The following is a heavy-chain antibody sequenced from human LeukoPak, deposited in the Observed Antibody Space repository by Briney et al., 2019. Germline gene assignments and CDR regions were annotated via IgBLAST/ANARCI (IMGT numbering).Heavy chain of an antibody. CDR1: GFTFSSYW. V-gene: IGHV3-74*01. CDR3: ARNWGPDY. D-gene: IGHD7-27*01. J-gene: IGHJ4*02. CDR2: IETDGSAT. Sequence: GGSLRLSCVASGFTFSSYWMHWVRQAPGKGLVWVSRIETDGSATGYADSVKGRFTVSRDNAKNTLYLQMNSLRAEDTAVYYCARNWGPDYWGQGTLVTVSS.